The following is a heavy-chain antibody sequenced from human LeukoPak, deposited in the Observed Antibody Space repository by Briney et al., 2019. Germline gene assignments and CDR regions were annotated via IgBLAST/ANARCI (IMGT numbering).Heavy chain of an antibody. CDR2: IKSKTDGGTT. V-gene: IGHV3-15*01. CDR3: TPMRAAAGLFDY. J-gene: IGHJ4*02. D-gene: IGHD6-13*01. CDR1: AGTFSDYA. Sequence: GGSLRLSCAASAGTFSDYAMSWVRQAPGKGLEWVGRIKSKTDGGTTDYAAPVKGRFTISRYDSKNTLSLQMNSLKTEDTDVYYCTPMRAAAGLFDYWGQGTLVTVSS.